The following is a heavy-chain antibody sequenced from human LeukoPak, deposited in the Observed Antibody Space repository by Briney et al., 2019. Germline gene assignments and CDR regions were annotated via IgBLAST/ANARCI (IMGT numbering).Heavy chain of an antibody. V-gene: IGHV3-23*01. CDR2: ISGGGGTT. CDR1: GFTFSSYG. CDR3: AKDREGLSSGYDLEYFDY. Sequence: PGGSLRLSRAASGFTFSSYGMHWVRQAPGKGLEWVSAISGGGGTTYYADSVKGRFTISRDNSKNTLFLQMNSLRAEDTAVYYCAKDREGLSSGYDLEYFDYWGQGTLVTVSS. J-gene: IGHJ4*02. D-gene: IGHD5-12*01.